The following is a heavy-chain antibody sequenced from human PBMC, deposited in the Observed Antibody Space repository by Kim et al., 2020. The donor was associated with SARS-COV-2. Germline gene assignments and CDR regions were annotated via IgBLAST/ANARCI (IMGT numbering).Heavy chain of an antibody. V-gene: IGHV1-3*01. CDR3: ARVEDSGYESMAY. CDR2: IKPGSGNT. D-gene: IGHD5-12*01. Sequence: ASVKVSCKASGYTFTSFTIHWVRQAPGQSLEWMGWIKPGSGNTEYAQKFQGRVTITRDTSADIAYMDLSSLRSEDTALYYCARVEDSGYESMAYWGEGT. CDR1: GYTFTSFT. J-gene: IGHJ4*02.